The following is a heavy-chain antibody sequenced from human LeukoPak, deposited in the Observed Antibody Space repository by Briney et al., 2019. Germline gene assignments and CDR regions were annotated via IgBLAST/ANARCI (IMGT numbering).Heavy chain of an antibody. CDR1: GYTLTKYD. V-gene: IGHV1-8*01. CDR3: ASGNWFDP. Sequence: ASVNVSCQPSGYTLTKYDINWVRQATGQGREWMGWMNPNSCNTGYAQKFQGRVTMTRNTSISTAYMELSSLRSEDTAVYYCASGNWFDPWGQGTLVTVSS. J-gene: IGHJ5*02. CDR2: MNPNSCNT.